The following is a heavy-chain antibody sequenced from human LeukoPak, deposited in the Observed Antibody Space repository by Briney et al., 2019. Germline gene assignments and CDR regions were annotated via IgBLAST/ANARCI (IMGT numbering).Heavy chain of an antibody. Sequence: GGSLRLSCAASGFTFSSYAMSWVRQAPGKGLEWVSAISGSGGSTYYADSVKGRFTISRDNSKNTLYLQMNSPRAEDTAVYYCAKEGYDSSGYENDYWGQGTLVTVSS. CDR1: GFTFSSYA. D-gene: IGHD3-22*01. V-gene: IGHV3-23*01. CDR3: AKEGYDSSGYENDY. J-gene: IGHJ4*02. CDR2: ISGSGGST.